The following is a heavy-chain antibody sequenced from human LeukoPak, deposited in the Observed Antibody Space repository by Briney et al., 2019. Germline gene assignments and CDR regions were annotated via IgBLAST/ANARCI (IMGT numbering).Heavy chain of an antibody. J-gene: IGHJ6*03. D-gene: IGHD4/OR15-4a*01. CDR1: GFTFSSYW. V-gene: IGHV3-7*01. Sequence: GGSLRLSCAASGFTFSSYWMSWVRQAPGKGLEWVANIKQDGSEKYYVDSVKGRFTISRDNAKNSLYLQMNSLRAEDTAVYYCVRSANRSYYYYYYYMDVWGKGTTVTVSS. CDR2: IKQDGSEK. CDR3: VRSANRSYYYYYYYMDV.